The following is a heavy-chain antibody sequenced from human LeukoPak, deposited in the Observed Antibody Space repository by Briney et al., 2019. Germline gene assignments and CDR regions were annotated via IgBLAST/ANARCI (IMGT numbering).Heavy chain of an antibody. CDR3: ARLLTGSSSWHIDY. Sequence: NSSETLSLTCTVSGGSISTYYWAWIRQPPGKGLEWIGYSHYSGSTNYNPSLKSRVTISVDTSKNQFSLKLSSVTAADTAVYYCARLLTGSSSWHIDYWGQGTLVTVSS. CDR1: GGSISTYY. D-gene: IGHD6-13*01. V-gene: IGHV4-59*08. CDR2: SHYSGST. J-gene: IGHJ4*02.